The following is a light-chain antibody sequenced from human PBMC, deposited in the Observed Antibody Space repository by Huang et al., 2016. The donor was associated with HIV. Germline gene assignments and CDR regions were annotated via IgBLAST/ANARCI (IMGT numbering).Light chain of an antibody. CDR3: QQSGSLPLT. J-gene: IGKJ2*01. V-gene: IGKV3-20*01. Sequence: EIVLTQSPGTLSLSPGERATLSCRVSQSVNNYLAWYQQKPGQAPRLLIYGASRRATDIPDKFSGSGSGTDFTLTINRLGPEDFAVYYCQQSGSLPLTFGQGTRLEI. CDR1: QSVNNY. CDR2: GAS.